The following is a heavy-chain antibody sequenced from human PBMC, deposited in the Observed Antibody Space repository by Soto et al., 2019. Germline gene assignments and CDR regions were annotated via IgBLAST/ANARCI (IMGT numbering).Heavy chain of an antibody. Sequence: QVRLVQSGAEVRKPGASMKVSCKAPGSTFTSHGITWGRQAPGQELEWMGGNNVNIGDTNFARKFQGRVSMTADSSTNTAYLELRSLRSADTAVYYCARDALGGPLLATIHFDQWGQGTLV. CDR2: NNVNIGDT. J-gene: IGHJ4*02. D-gene: IGHD5-12*01. CDR3: ARDALGGPLLATIHFDQ. CDR1: GSTFTSHG. V-gene: IGHV1-18*04.